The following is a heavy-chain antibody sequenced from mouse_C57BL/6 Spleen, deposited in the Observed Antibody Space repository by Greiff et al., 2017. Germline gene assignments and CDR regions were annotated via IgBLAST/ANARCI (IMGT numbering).Heavy chain of an antibody. CDR2: INPNNGGT. CDR1: GYTFTDYY. J-gene: IGHJ3*01. D-gene: IGHD1-3*01. CDR3: AREWNRNFPWFAY. V-gene: IGHV1-26*01. Sequence: EVQLQQSGPELVKPGASVKISCKASGYTFTDYYMNWVKQSPGKSLEWIGDINPNNGGTSYNQKFQGKATLTVDKSSSTAYMELRSLTSADPAVYYCAREWNRNFPWFAYWGQGLRSLSLQ.